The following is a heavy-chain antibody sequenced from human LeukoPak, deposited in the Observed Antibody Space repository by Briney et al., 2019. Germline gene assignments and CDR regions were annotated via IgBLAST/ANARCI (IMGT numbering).Heavy chain of an antibody. Sequence: GGSLRLSCAASGFTFSSYGINWVRQAPGKGLEWVSHITGSGDITHYADSVKGRFTTSRDNAKNSLYLQMNSLRAEDTAVYYCARENAVATGAFDYWGQGTLVTVSS. CDR2: ITGSGDIT. D-gene: IGHD5-12*01. J-gene: IGHJ4*02. CDR1: GFTFSSYG. V-gene: IGHV3-48*01. CDR3: ARENAVATGAFDY.